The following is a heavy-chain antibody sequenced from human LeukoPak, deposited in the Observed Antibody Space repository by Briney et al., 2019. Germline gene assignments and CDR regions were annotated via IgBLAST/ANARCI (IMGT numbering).Heavy chain of an antibody. V-gene: IGHV3-11*01. Sequence: PGGSLRLSCAASGFTFSDYYMSWIRQAPGKGLEWVSYISSSGSTIYYADSVKGRFTISRDNAKNSLYLQMNSLRAEDTAVYYCARASHRYCSSTSCYGQVNWFDPWGQGTLATVSS. CDR1: GFTFSDYY. CDR3: ARASHRYCSSTSCYGQVNWFDP. J-gene: IGHJ5*02. D-gene: IGHD2-2*01. CDR2: ISSSGSTI.